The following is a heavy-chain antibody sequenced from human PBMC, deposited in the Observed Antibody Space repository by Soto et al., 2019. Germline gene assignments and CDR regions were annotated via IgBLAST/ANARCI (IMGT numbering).Heavy chain of an antibody. CDR3: ARDLAAGDH. CDR2: INPTSGST. D-gene: IGHD6-13*01. V-gene: IGHV1-46*01. Sequence: QVHLVQSGAEVKKPGASVKVSCKASGYTFTNYYIHWVRQAPGQGLEWMGIINPTSGSTNYAQKFQGRVTLTYDTSTTTVYMELSGLSSEDTAVLYCARDLAAGDHWGQGTLVTVSS. CDR1: GYTFTNYY. J-gene: IGHJ4*02.